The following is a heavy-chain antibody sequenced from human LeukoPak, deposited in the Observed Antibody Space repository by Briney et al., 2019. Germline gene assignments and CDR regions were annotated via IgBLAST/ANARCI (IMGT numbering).Heavy chain of an antibody. D-gene: IGHD3/OR15-3a*01. CDR2: IYHSGST. CDR1: GGSISSYY. J-gene: IGHJ4*02. CDR3: ASLDYYDLDY. Sequence: SETLSLTCTVSGGSISSYYWGWIRQPPGKGLEWIGSIYHSGSTYYNPSLKSRVTISVDTSKNQFSLKLSSVTAADTAVYYCASLDYYDLDYWGQGTLVTVSS. V-gene: IGHV4-38-2*02.